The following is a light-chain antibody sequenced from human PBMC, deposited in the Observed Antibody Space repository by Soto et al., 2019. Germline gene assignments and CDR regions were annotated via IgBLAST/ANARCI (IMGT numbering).Light chain of an antibody. CDR2: GAS. CDR1: QSISSN. J-gene: IGKJ3*01. Sequence: EIVMTQSPATLSVSPGERATVSCRASQSISSNLAWYQQRPGQAPRLLVYGASTRATGVPARFSGSGSGTEFHLPLRSLPSEDFALYYCQQYDSWPPLFTFGPGTKVDLK. V-gene: IGKV3-15*01. CDR3: QQYDSWPPLFT.